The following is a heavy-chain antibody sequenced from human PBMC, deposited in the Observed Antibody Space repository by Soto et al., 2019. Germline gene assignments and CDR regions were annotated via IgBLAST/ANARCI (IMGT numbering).Heavy chain of an antibody. V-gene: IGHV3-30-3*01. J-gene: IGHJ4*02. D-gene: IGHD6-19*01. Sequence: QVQLVESGGGVVQPGRCLRLSCAASGFTFSRYAMHWVRQAPGKGLEWVAVISYDVSNKYYADSVKGRFTISRDNSKNTRYLQMNSLRAEDTAVYYCARDIRQWLGYYWGQGTLVTVSS. CDR2: ISYDVSNK. CDR3: ARDIRQWLGYY. CDR1: GFTFSRYA.